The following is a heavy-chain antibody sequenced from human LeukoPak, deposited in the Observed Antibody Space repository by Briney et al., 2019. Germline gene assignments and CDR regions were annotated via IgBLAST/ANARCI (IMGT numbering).Heavy chain of an antibody. CDR3: ARGQWELTNMYYFDY. Sequence: PSETLSLTCAVYGGSFSGYYWSWIRQPPGKGLEWIGEINHSGSTNYNPSLKSRVTVSVDTSKNQFSLKLSSVTAADTAVYYCARGQWELTNMYYFDYWGQGTLVTVSS. D-gene: IGHD1-26*01. CDR2: INHSGST. V-gene: IGHV4-34*01. CDR1: GGSFSGYY. J-gene: IGHJ4*02.